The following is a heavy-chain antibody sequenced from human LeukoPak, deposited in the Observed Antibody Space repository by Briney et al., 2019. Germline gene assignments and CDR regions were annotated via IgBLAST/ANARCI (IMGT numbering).Heavy chain of an antibody. D-gene: IGHD3-22*01. V-gene: IGHV3-7*01. J-gene: IGHJ4*02. CDR1: GFTFSSYS. Sequence: GALRLSCAASGFTFSSYSMNWVRQAPGKGLEWVASIKEDGSERYYVDSMRGRFTISRDNAKNSLLLQMNSLRVEDTAVYYCARKGDHYDRSGYFHYFDYWGQGTLLTVSS. CDR3: ARKGDHYDRSGYFHYFDY. CDR2: IKEDGSER.